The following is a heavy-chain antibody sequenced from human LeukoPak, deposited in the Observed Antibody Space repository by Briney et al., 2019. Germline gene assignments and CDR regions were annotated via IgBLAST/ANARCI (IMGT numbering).Heavy chain of an antibody. CDR3: AKRYYDFWSGYYHHSDY. D-gene: IGHD3-3*01. J-gene: IGHJ4*02. Sequence: GGSLRLSCAASGFTFSSYAMSWVRQAPGKGLEWVSAISDSGGSTYYADSVKGRFTISRDNSKNTLYLQMNSLRAEDTAVYYCAKRYYDFWSGYYHHSDYWGQGTLVTVSS. CDR2: ISDSGGST. V-gene: IGHV3-23*01. CDR1: GFTFSSYA.